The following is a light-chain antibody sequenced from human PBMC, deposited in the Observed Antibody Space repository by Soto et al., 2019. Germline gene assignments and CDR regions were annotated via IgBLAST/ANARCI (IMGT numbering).Light chain of an antibody. CDR1: QSFNSNY. CDR3: HQYGSSPRT. Sequence: EIWLTQFPGTLFLSPGERATLSCTAIQSFNSNYLAWYQQKPGQAPRLLIYGASTRATGIPDRFSGSGSGTDFTLTISRMEPEAFAVYYCHQYGSSPRTFGPGTKVDIK. V-gene: IGKV3-20*01. CDR2: GAS. J-gene: IGKJ1*01.